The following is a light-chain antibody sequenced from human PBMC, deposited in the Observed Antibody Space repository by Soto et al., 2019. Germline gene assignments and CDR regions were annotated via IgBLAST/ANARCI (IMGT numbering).Light chain of an antibody. V-gene: IGKV3-20*01. CDR3: QKYDNSVT. CDR2: GTS. CDR1: QSVSSNN. J-gene: IGKJ5*01. Sequence: EIVLTQSPGTLSLSPGETATLSCRASQSVSSNNLAWYHQKPGQPPRLLIYGTSIRATGIPDRFSGSGSGTDFTLTISRLEPEDFAVYYCQKYDNSVTFGQGSRLDIE.